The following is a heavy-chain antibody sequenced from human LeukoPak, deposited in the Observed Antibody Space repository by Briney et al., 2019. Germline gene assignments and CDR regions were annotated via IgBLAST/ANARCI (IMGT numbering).Heavy chain of an antibody. CDR3: ARDPFHAFDI. CDR1: GGSISSGGYY. CDR2: IYHSGST. J-gene: IGHJ3*02. V-gene: IGHV4-30-2*01. Sequence: PSETLSLTCTVSGGSISSGGYYWSWIRQPPGKGLEWIGYIYHSGSTYYNPSLKSRVTISVDRSKNQFSLKLSSVTAADTAVYYCARDPFHAFDIWGQGTMVTVSS.